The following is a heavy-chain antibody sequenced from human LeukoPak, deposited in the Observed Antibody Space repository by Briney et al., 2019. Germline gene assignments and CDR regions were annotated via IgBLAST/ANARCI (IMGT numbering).Heavy chain of an antibody. CDR2: ISGYNGNT. V-gene: IGHV1-18*01. D-gene: IGHD1-26*01. CDR3: ARDGMAVPTTGDY. Sequence: ASVKVSCKPSGYTFSSYGVTWVRQAPGQGLEWMGWISGYNGNTHYAQRLQGRVTMTTDTSTNTAYMELRSLRSDDTATYFCARDGMAVPTTGDYWGQGSLVIVSS. J-gene: IGHJ4*02. CDR1: GYTFSSYG.